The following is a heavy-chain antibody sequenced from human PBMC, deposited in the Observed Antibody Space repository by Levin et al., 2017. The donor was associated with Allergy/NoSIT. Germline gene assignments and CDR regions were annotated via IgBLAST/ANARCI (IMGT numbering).Heavy chain of an antibody. D-gene: IGHD3-16*01. J-gene: IGHJ6*02. V-gene: IGHV3-64D*06. CDR2: INNNGGDI. CDR3: VWGGMFYNYGMDV. CDR1: GFTFSSYS. Sequence: PGGSLRLSCSGSGFTFSSYSMHWVRQAPGKGLEYVSAINNNGGDIHYADSVKGRFTISRDNSKNTLYLQMSSLRPEDTALYYCVWGGMFYNYGMDVWGQGTTVTVSS.